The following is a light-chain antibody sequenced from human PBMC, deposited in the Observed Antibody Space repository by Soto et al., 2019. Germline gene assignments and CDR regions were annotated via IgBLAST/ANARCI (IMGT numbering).Light chain of an antibody. V-gene: IGKV3-20*01. CDR1: QTISSDF. CDR3: QQYGSALKWT. J-gene: IGKJ1*01. Sequence: ESVLAQSPGALSLSPGETATLSCRARQTISSDFLAWYQHKPGQAPRLLIYGTSRRATGIPDRFSGSGSGAEFLLTISRLEPEDSAVYYCQQYGSALKWTFGQGTKV. CDR2: GTS.